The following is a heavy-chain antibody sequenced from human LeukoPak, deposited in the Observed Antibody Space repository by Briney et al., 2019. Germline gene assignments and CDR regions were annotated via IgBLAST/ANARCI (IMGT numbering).Heavy chain of an antibody. CDR3: ARLLFRYYYDSSGYYPDAFDI. J-gene: IGHJ3*02. Sequence: ASVKLSCKASGYTFTGYYMHWVRQAPGQGLEWMGWINPNSGGTNYAQKFQGRVTMTRDTSISTAYMELSRLRSDDTAVYYCARLLFRYYYDSSGYYPDAFDIWGQGTMVTVSS. CDR1: GYTFTGYY. CDR2: INPNSGGT. D-gene: IGHD3-22*01. V-gene: IGHV1-2*02.